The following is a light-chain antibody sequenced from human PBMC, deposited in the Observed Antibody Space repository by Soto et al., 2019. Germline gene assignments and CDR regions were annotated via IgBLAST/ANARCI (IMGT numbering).Light chain of an antibody. V-gene: IGLV1-44*01. CDR2: SND. CDR1: SSNIGSNS. J-gene: IGLJ1*01. Sequence: QSVLTQLPSASGTPGQRVTISCSGSSSNIGSNSVNWYQQLPGTAPKLLIYSNDRRPSGVPDRFSGSKSGTSASLAISGLQSEDEADYYCAAWDESLNGYVFGTGTKVTVL. CDR3: AAWDESLNGYV.